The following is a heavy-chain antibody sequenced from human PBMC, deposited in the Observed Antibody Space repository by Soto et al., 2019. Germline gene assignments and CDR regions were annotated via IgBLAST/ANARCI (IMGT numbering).Heavy chain of an antibody. J-gene: IGHJ6*02. Sequence: GASVKLSCKASGYTFTGYYMHWVRQAPGQGLEWMGWINPNSGGTNYAQKFQGWVTMTRDTSISTAYMELSRLRSDDTAVYYCARESRNWNYDYYYYYGMDVWGQGTTVTVSS. D-gene: IGHD1-7*01. CDR2: INPNSGGT. V-gene: IGHV1-2*04. CDR1: GYTFTGYY. CDR3: ARESRNWNYDYYYYYGMDV.